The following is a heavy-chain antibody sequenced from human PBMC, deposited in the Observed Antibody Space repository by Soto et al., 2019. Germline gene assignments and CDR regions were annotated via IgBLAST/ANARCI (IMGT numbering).Heavy chain of an antibody. CDR3: ARTAAAGDY. V-gene: IGHV3-11*06. CDR2: ISSSSSYT. D-gene: IGHD6-13*01. CDR1: GFTFSYYY. Sequence: PGGSRRHSCGASGFTFSYYYMSWIRQAPGKGLEWVSYISSSSSYTNYADSVKGRFTISRDNAKNSLYLQMNSLRAEDTAVYYCARTAAAGDYWGQGTLVTVSS. J-gene: IGHJ4*02.